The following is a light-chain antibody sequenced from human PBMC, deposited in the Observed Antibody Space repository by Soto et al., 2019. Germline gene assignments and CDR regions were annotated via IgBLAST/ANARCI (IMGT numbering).Light chain of an antibody. CDR1: NKDVGSYNL. V-gene: IGLV2-23*01. Sequence: QSALTQACPLFGFPWPSNTIPLTGTNKDVGSYNLVSWYQQHPGKAPKLMIYEGSKRPSGVSNRFSGSKSGNTASLTISGLQAEEEADYYCCSYAGSSTYVFGTGTKVTVL. CDR2: EGS. CDR3: CSYAGSSTYV. J-gene: IGLJ1*01.